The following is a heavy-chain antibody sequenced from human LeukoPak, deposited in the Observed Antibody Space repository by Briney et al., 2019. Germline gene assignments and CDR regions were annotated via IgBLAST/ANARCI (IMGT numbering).Heavy chain of an antibody. Sequence: SVKVSCKASGFTFSSSAIQWVRQARGQRLEWIGWIVVGSGKSNYAQKFHERVTISRDMSTSTAYMELNSLRAEDTAVYYCARGAYDSSGYFDYWGQGTLVTVSS. CDR1: GFTFSSSA. CDR2: IVVGSGKS. J-gene: IGHJ4*02. D-gene: IGHD3-22*01. CDR3: ARGAYDSSGYFDY. V-gene: IGHV1-58*02.